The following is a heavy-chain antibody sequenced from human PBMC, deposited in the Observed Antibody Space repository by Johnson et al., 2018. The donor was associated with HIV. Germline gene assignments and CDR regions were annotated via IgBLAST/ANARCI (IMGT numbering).Heavy chain of an antibody. CDR2: INSDGSST. D-gene: IGHD1-20*01. CDR1: GFTFSSYW. J-gene: IGHJ3*02. V-gene: IGHV3-74*02. CDR3: AKGGYNWKFDGFDI. Sequence: VQLVESGGGLVQPGGSLRLSCAASGFTFSSYWMHWVRQAPGKGLVWVSRINSDGSSTSYADSVKGRFTIFRANSKNTLYLQLNSLRAEDTAVYYCAKGGYNWKFDGFDIWGQGTMVTVSS.